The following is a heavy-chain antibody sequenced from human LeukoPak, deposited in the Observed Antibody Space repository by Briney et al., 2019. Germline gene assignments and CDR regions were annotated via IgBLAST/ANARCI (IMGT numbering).Heavy chain of an antibody. CDR2: IYHSGST. J-gene: IGHJ1*01. V-gene: IGHV4-59*01. D-gene: IGHD6-6*01. CDR3: ARGGAARLHFQN. Sequence: SETLSLTCTVSGASIRSYFWSWIRQPPGKGLEWIGYIYHSGSTNYNPSLQSRVTISVDTSKNQFSLNLNSVTAADTAVYYCARGGAARLHFQNWGQGTLVTVSS. CDR1: GASIRSYF.